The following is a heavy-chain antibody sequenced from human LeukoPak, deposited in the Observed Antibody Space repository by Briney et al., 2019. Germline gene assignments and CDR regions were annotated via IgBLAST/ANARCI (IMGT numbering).Heavy chain of an antibody. CDR3: AKEVQVERRKDGFDI. V-gene: IGHV3-30*04. D-gene: IGHD1-1*01. CDR2: ISYDGSNK. Sequence: GRSLRLSCAASGFTFSSYAMHWVRQAPGKGLEWVAVISYDGSNKYYADSVKGRFTISRDNSKNTLYLQMNSLRAEDTAVYYCAKEVQVERRKDGFDIWGQGTMVTVSS. J-gene: IGHJ3*02. CDR1: GFTFSSYA.